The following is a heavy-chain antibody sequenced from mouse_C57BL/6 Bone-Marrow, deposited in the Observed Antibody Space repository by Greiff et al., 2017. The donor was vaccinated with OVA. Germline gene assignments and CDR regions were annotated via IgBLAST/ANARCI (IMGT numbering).Heavy chain of an antibody. Sequence: EVKVVESEGGLVQPGSSMKLSCTASGFTFSDYCMAWVRQVPEKGLEWVANINYDGSSTYYLDSLKSRFIISRDNAKNILYLQMSSLKSDATATYYCARGGWDWYFDVWGTGTTVTVSS. CDR3: ARGGWDWYFDV. CDR2: INYDGSST. V-gene: IGHV5-16*01. J-gene: IGHJ1*03. CDR1: GFTFSDYC. D-gene: IGHD3-3*01.